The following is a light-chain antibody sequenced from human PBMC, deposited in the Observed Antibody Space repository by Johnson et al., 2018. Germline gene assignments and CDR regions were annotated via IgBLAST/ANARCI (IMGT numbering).Light chain of an antibody. Sequence: QSVLTQPPSVSAAPGQKVTISCSGSSSNIGNNYVSWYQQLPGTAPKLLIYENNKRPSGIPDRFSGSKSGTSATLGITGLPTGDEADYYCGTWDSSLMAGNVFGTGTKVTGL. J-gene: IGLJ1*01. CDR3: GTWDSSLMAGNV. CDR2: ENN. CDR1: SSNIGNNY. V-gene: IGLV1-51*02.